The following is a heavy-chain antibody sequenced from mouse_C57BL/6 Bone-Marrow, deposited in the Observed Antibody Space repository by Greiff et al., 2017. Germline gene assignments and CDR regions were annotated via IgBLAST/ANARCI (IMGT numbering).Heavy chain of an antibody. CDR3: AKPRDYYGYAMDY. D-gene: IGHD1-1*01. CDR2: IDPSDSYT. Sequence: QVQLQQPGAELVMPGASVKLSCKASGYTFTSYWMHWVKQRPGQGLEWIGEIDPSDSYTNYNQKFKGKSTLTVDKSSSTAYMQLSSLTSEASAVYDCAKPRDYYGYAMDYWGQGTSVTVSS. J-gene: IGHJ4*01. CDR1: GYTFTSYW. V-gene: IGHV1-69*01.